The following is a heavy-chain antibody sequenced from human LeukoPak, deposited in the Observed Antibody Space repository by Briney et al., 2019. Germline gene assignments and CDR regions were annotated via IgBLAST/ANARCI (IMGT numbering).Heavy chain of an antibody. Sequence: TASETLSLTCTVSGGSISSYYWSWIRQPPGKGLEWIGYIYYSGSTNYNPSLKSRVTISVDTSKNQFSLKLSSVTAADTAVYYCAGADAFDIWGQGTMVTVSS. CDR2: IYYSGST. CDR1: GGSISSYY. CDR3: AGADAFDI. V-gene: IGHV4-59*01. J-gene: IGHJ3*02.